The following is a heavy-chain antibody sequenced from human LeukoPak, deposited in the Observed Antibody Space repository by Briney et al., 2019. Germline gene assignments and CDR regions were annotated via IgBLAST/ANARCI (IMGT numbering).Heavy chain of an antibody. D-gene: IGHD3-10*01. J-gene: IGHJ4*02. CDR2: INPNSGGT. Sequence: ASVKVSCKASGYTFTGYYMHWVRQAPGQGLEWMGWINPNSGGTNYAQNIQGRVTMTRDTSISTAYMELSRLRSDDTAVYYCARGYYYGSGSQGDYWGPGTLVTVSS. V-gene: IGHV1-2*02. CDR1: GYTFTGYY. CDR3: ARGYYYGSGSQGDY.